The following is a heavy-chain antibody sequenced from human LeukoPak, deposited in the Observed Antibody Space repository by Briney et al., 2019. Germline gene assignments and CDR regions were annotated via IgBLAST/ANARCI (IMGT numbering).Heavy chain of an antibody. CDR3: ARDPIPGAPDYLDH. CDR1: GFTFSSYA. CDR2: ISHDGDTK. V-gene: IGHV3-30-3*01. D-gene: IGHD1-14*01. Sequence: PGRSLRLSCAASGFTFSSYAMHWVRQAPGKGPEWVTAISHDGDTKYYADSVKGRFTISRDNSKNTLYLQMRSLRVDDTAMYYCARDPIPGAPDYLDHWGQGTLVTVSS. J-gene: IGHJ4*02.